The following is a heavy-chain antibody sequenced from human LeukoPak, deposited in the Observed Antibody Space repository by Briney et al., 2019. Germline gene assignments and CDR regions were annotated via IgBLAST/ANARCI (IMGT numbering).Heavy chain of an antibody. V-gene: IGHV4-34*01. D-gene: IGHD2/OR15-2a*01. J-gene: IGHJ6*03. CDR2: INHSGST. CDR1: GESFSGYY. Sequence: SETLSLTCAVYGESFSGYYWTWIRQPPGKGLEWIGEINHSGSTNYNASLKSRVTISVDTSKNQFSLRLSSVTAADTAVYYCARHFRGHYYYYMDVWGQGTTVTISS. CDR3: ARHFRGHYYYYMDV.